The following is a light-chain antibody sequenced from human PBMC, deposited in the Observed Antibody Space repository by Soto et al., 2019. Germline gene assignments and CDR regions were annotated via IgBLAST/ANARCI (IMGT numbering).Light chain of an antibody. CDR2: EDN. V-gene: IGLV2-23*01. Sequence: QSALTQPASVSGSLGQSITISCTGTSSDVGSYNLVSWYQQHPGKAPKLMIYEDNKRPSGVSNRFSVSKSGYTASLTISGLQAEDEADYYCCSYARTSTYVFGSGTKLTVL. CDR1: SSDVGSYNL. J-gene: IGLJ1*01. CDR3: CSYARTSTYV.